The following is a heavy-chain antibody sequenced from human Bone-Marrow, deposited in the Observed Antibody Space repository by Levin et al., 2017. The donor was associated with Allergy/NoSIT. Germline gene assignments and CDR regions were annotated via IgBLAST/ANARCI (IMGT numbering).Heavy chain of an antibody. Sequence: NASETLSLTCAVYGGSFSGYYWSWIRQPPGKGLEWIGEINHSGSTNYNPSLKSRVTISVDTSKNQFSLKLSSVTAADTAVYYCARGVWYGDYDYYYYYGMDVWGQGTTVTVSS. V-gene: IGHV4-34*01. CDR2: INHSGST. J-gene: IGHJ6*02. D-gene: IGHD4-17*01. CDR3: ARGVWYGDYDYYYYYGMDV. CDR1: GGSFSGYY.